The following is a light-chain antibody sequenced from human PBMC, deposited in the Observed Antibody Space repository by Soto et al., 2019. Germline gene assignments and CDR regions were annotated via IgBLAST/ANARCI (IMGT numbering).Light chain of an antibody. CDR2: EVT. V-gene: IGLV2-8*01. J-gene: IGLJ2*01. Sequence: QSVLTQPPSASGSPGQSVTISCAGTGSDIAVYDFVSWYQQHPGKAPKLIIYEVTKRPSGVPDRFSGSKSGNTASLTVSGLQAEDEADYYCSSYAGSTNLVFGGGTKLAVL. CDR1: GSDIAVYDF. CDR3: SSYAGSTNLV.